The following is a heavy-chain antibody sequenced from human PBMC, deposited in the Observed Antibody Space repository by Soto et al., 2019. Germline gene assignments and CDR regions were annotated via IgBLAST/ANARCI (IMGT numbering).Heavy chain of an antibody. J-gene: IGHJ6*02. CDR1: GGSFSCYY. CDR3: ARRNYFYALDV. CDR2: INYSGST. V-gene: IGHV4-34*01. Sequence: SETLSLTCAVSGGSFSCYYWGWVRQPPGKGLEWVGEINYSGSTNYNPSLKRRVTISVDTSKNQVSLKVTSVTAADTAMYYCARRNYFYALDVWGQGTTVTVSS.